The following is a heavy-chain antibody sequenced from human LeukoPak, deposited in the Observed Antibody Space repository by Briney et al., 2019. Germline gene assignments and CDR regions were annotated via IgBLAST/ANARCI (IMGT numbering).Heavy chain of an antibody. V-gene: IGHV3-23*01. D-gene: IGHD1-1*01. J-gene: IGHJ6*03. Sequence: GGSLRLSCAASGFTFSSYAMSWVRQAPGKGLEWVSGISGSGGSAYYADSVNGRFTISRDNSKNTVYLQMNSLGAEDTAVYYCARDQRGYLYYMDVWGKGTTVTISS. CDR3: ARDQRGYLYYMDV. CDR1: GFTFSSYA. CDR2: ISGSGGSA.